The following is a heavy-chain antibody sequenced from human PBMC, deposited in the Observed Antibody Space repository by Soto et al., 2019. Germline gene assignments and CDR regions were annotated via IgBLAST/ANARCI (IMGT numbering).Heavy chain of an antibody. V-gene: IGHV1-18*01. CDR1: GYTFTSYG. CDR2: ISAYNGNT. J-gene: IGHJ4*02. CDR3: ARVSSGWLTYYYDSSGSGPIDH. D-gene: IGHD3-22*01. Sequence: GASVKVSCKASGYTFTSYGISWARQAPGQGLEWMGWISAYNGNTNYAQKLQGRVTMTTDTSTSTAYMELRSLRSDDTAVYYCARVSSGWLTYYYDSSGSGPIDHWGQGTLVTVSS.